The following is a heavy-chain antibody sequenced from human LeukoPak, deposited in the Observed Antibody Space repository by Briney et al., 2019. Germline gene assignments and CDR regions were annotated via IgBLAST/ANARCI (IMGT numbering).Heavy chain of an antibody. V-gene: IGHV3-15*01. D-gene: IGHD3-22*01. CDR1: RFSFTDAW. CDR3: VRDDDRPDNGLDY. J-gene: IGHJ4*02. CDR2: IKSKSDGGTT. Sequence: GGSLRLSCVVSRFSFTDAWMSWVRQAPGKGLEWVGRIKSKSDGGTTDYAAPVKGRFTISRDDSKNTLYLQMNSLRAEDTAVYYCVRDDDRPDNGLDYWGQGTLVTVSS.